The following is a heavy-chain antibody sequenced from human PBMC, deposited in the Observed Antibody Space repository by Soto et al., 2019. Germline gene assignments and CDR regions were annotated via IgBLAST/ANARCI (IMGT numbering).Heavy chain of an antibody. J-gene: IGHJ4*02. V-gene: IGHV3-21*01. Sequence: EVQLVESGGGLVKPGGSLRLSCAASGFTFSSYSMNWVRQAPGKGLEWVSSISSSSYIYYADSVKGRFTISRDNAKNSLYLQMNSLRAEDTAVYYCARDPTRIAARPDDGYWGQGTLVTVSS. CDR3: ARDPTRIAARPDDGY. CDR1: GFTFSSYS. CDR2: ISSSSYI. D-gene: IGHD6-6*01.